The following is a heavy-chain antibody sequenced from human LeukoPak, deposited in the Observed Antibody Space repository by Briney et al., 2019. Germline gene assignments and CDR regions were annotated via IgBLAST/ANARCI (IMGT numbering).Heavy chain of an antibody. Sequence: PGGSLRLSCAASGFSFSNYGMHWVRQAPGKGLEWVAFIQYDGSNQYYADSPKGRFTISRDNSKNTLYLQMNSLRAEDTAVYYCAKARILPTAVYYGGRDAFDIWGQGTMVTVSS. J-gene: IGHJ3*02. V-gene: IGHV3-30*02. CDR3: AKARILPTAVYYGGRDAFDI. CDR1: GFSFSNYG. D-gene: IGHD2-21*01. CDR2: IQYDGSNQ.